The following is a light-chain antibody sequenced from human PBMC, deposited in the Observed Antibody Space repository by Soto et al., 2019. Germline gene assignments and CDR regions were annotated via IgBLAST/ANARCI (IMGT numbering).Light chain of an antibody. J-gene: IGKJ4*01. CDR3: QQRASLFT. V-gene: IGKV3-11*01. CDR1: QSVSTS. CDR2: DAS. Sequence: LTQSPATLSLSPGERATLSCRTSQSVSTSLAWYQQKPDQAPRLLIYDASNRATGIPARFSGSGSGTDFTLTISSLQPEDFAVYYCQQRASLFTFGGGTKVDIK.